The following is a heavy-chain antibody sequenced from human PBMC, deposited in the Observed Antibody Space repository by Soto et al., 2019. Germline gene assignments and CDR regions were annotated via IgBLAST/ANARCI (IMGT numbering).Heavy chain of an antibody. D-gene: IGHD6-13*01. CDR2: IFHTGST. V-gene: IGHV4-59*01. CDR3: ARSSIAAAPTFDY. CDR1: RVSISDYF. J-gene: IGHJ4*02. Sequence: SETLSLTCTVSRVSISDYFWSWIRQPPGKGLEWIGYIFHTGSTNYNPSLKSRVTISVDTSKNQFSLKLSSVTAADTAVYYCARSSIAAAPTFDYWGQGTLVTVSS.